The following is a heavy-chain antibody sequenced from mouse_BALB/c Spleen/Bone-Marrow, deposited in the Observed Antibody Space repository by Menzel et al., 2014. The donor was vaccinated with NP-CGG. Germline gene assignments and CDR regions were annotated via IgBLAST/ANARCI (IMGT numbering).Heavy chain of an antibody. Sequence: QVQLQQSGAELVTPGASVKLSCKASGYTFTTYWMHWVKQRPGHGLEWIGQVDPSDGYTNYSQMFKSKATLTVDKSSSTAYMQLSSLSSEDSAVYYCARGGDNFAWFAYWGQGTLVTVSA. CDR1: GYTFTTYW. V-gene: IGHV1-69*02. CDR2: VDPSDGYT. J-gene: IGHJ3*01. CDR3: ARGGDNFAWFAY. D-gene: IGHD1-3*01.